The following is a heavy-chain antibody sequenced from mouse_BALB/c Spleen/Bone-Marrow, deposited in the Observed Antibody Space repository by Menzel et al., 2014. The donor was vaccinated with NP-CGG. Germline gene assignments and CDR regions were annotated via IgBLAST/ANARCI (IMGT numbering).Heavy chain of an antibody. J-gene: IGHJ3*01. V-gene: IGHV14-3*02. CDR3: ATLTGTFDY. CDR2: IDPANYNT. D-gene: IGHD4-1*01. Sequence: VQLQQSGAELVKPRASVKLSCTTSGFNIKDPYIHWVKQRPEQGLEWIGRIDPANYNTQYDPKFQGKATITADTPSNAAYLQLNSLTSEDTAVYYCATLTGTFDYWGQGTPVTVSA. CDR1: GFNIKDPY.